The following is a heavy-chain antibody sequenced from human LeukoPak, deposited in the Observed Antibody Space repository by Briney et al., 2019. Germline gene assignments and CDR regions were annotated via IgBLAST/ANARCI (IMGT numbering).Heavy chain of an antibody. CDR3: AKGHDSSGYSPFDY. D-gene: IGHD3-22*01. Sequence: GGSLRLSCAASGFTFSSYAMSWVRQAPGKGLEWVSAISGSGGSTYYADSVKGRFTISRDTSKNTLYLQMNSLRAEDTAVYYCAKGHDSSGYSPFDYWGQGTLVTVSS. CDR2: ISGSGGST. J-gene: IGHJ4*02. V-gene: IGHV3-23*01. CDR1: GFTFSSYA.